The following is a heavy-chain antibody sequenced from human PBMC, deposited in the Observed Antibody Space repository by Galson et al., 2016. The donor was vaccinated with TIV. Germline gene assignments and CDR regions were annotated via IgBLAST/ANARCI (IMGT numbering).Heavy chain of an antibody. V-gene: IGHV1-69*02. J-gene: IGHJ4*02. D-gene: IGHD6-6*01. CDR3: ARAGVGAARDSGDY. CDR2: IIPIIGMT. CDR1: GSIFSSYT. Sequence: SVKVSCKASGSIFSSYTIFWVRQAPGQGLEWMGRIIPIIGMTNYAQKSQGRVTITADTSTNTAYMELGSLRSEDTAIYYCARAGVGAARDSGDYWGQGTLVTVSS.